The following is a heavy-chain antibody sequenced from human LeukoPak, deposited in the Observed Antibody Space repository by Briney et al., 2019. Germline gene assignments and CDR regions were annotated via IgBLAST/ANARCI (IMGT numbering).Heavy chain of an antibody. D-gene: IGHD1-26*01. CDR2: INTDGSIT. V-gene: IGHV3-74*01. J-gene: IGHJ4*02. CDR1: GFTFSSYW. Sequence: QPGGSLRLSCAASGFTFSSYWMHWVRQAPGKGLVWVSRINTDGSITIYADSVKGRFTISRDNAKNTLYLQMNSLRDEDTAVYYCARDWYSGSQGYWGQGTLVTVSS. CDR3: ARDWYSGSQGY.